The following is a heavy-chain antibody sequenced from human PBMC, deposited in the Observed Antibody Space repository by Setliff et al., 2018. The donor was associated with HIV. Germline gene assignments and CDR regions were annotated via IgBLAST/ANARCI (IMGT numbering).Heavy chain of an antibody. V-gene: IGHV4-61*09. CDR1: GGSMSSGSYS. CDR2: VYVGGTV. J-gene: IGHJ5*02. CDR3: ARGRTIGVSAVFFDP. Sequence: SETLSLTCTVSGGSMSSGSYSWTWLRQPAGKEPELIGHVYVGGTVIYNPSLASQLTISIVPSKNQFSLDLRSVTAADTAKYYCARGRTIGVSAVFFDPWGQGTPVTVSS. D-gene: IGHD3-3*01.